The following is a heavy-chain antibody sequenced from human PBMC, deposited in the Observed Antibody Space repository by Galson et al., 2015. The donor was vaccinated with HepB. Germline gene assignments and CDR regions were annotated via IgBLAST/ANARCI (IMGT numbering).Heavy chain of an antibody. CDR3: ARELYYDFWSGYYKTMGFDP. CDR2: INPSGGST. Sequence: SVKVSCKASGYTFTSYYMHWVRQAPGQGLEWMGIINPSGGSTSYAQKFQGRVTMTRDTSTSTVYMELSSLRSEDTAVYYCARELYYDFWSGYYKTMGFDPWGQGTLVTVSS. J-gene: IGHJ5*02. D-gene: IGHD3-3*01. V-gene: IGHV1-46*01. CDR1: GYTFTSYY.